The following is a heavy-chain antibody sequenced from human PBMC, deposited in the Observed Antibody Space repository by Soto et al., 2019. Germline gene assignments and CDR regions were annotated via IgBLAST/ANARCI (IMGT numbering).Heavy chain of an antibody. CDR2: VTPLNGAT. V-gene: IGHV1-46*01. CDR1: GYSFTNHH. D-gene: IGHD1-26*01. J-gene: IGHJ4*02. Sequence: QVQLVQSGADVKMPGASVQVSCKASGYSFTNHHVHWVRLAPGQGLEWMGIVTPLNGATNYAQKFPASVALTRETYTSTGYLELRSLRSEDTAVYYCVRAASGTSMKWGFDLWGQGTLVTVSS. CDR3: VRAASGTSMKWGFDL.